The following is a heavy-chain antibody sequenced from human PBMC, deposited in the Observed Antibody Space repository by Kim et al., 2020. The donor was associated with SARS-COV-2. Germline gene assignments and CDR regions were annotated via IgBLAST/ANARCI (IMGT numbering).Heavy chain of an antibody. CDR1: GGSFSGYY. V-gene: IGHV4-34*01. CDR3: VRGLWRGRPRNSGDYYCSSTSCFNWFDP. Sequence: SETLSLTCAVYGGSFSGYYWSWIRQPPGKGLEWIGEINHSGSTNYNPSLKSRVTISVDTSKNQFSLKLSSVTAADTAVYYCVRGLWRGRPRNSGDYYCSSTSCFNWFDPWGQGTLVTVSS. D-gene: IGHD2-2*01. CDR2: INHSGST. J-gene: IGHJ5*02.